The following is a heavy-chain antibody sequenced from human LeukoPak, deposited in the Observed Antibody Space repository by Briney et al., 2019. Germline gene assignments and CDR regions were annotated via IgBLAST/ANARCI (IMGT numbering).Heavy chain of an antibody. CDR2: IGVTGST. V-gene: IGHV3-23*01. CDR3: ARDLGEGAYDWSRNYFDY. Sequence: GGCLRLVCAASGFTFSRYGVSSARQAPGKGLDWVSTIGVTGSTHYVDSVKGRFTVSTDNSKTTLYLQMNSLRAEDTAVYYCARDLGEGAYDWSRNYFDYWGQGTLVTVSS. D-gene: IGHD5-12*01. J-gene: IGHJ4*02. CDR1: GFTFSRYG.